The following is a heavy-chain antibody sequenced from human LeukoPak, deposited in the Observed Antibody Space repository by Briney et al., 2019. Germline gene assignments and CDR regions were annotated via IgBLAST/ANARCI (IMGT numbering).Heavy chain of an antibody. V-gene: IGHV3-23*01. CDR3: AQDVGIAVAGTDYFQH. CDR1: GFTLRSYA. D-gene: IGHD6-13*01. Sequence: GGSLRLSCAASGFTLRSYAMSWVRQAPGEGLERVSGITGSGGSTYYADSVKGRFTVSRDNSKNTLYLQVNNLRAEDTAVYYCAQDVGIAVAGTDYFQHWGQGTLVTVSS. CDR2: ITGSGGST. J-gene: IGHJ1*01.